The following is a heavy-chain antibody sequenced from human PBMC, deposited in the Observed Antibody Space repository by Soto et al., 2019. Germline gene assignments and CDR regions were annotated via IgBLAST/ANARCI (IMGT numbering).Heavy chain of an antibody. CDR2: IYYSRST. CDR1: GGSISSGDYY. Sequence: QVQLQESGPGLVKPSQTLSLTCTVSGGSISSGDYYWSWIRQPPGKVLKWIGYIYYSRSTYYNPSHNSRVTISVDTSKNQFSLKLSSVTAADTAVYYCARDTEAVMVPGRFDPWGQGTLVTVSS. D-gene: IGHD5-18*01. J-gene: IGHJ5*02. CDR3: ARDTEAVMVPGRFDP. V-gene: IGHV4-30-4*08.